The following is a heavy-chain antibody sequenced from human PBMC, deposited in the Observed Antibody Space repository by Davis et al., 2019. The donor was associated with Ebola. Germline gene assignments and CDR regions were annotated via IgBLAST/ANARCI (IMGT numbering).Heavy chain of an antibody. J-gene: IGHJ4*02. Sequence: GGSLRLSCAASGFTFNDYGMNWVRQAPGKGLEWVSAISGSGGSTYYADSVKGRFTISRDNSKNTLYLQMNSLRAEDTAVYYCAKVGRYREDHGRYSSGWYFDYWGQGTLVTVSS. D-gene: IGHD6-19*01. CDR1: GFTFNDYG. CDR2: ISGSGGST. CDR3: AKVGRYREDHGRYSSGWYFDY. V-gene: IGHV3-23*01.